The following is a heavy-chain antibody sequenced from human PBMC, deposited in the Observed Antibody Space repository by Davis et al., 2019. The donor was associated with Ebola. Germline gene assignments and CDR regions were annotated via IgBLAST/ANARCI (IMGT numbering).Heavy chain of an antibody. CDR3: ARAPYYYDVSGFYVDY. D-gene: IGHD3-22*01. CDR1: GYTFTSYW. CDR2: IYPGDSDT. Sequence: GESLKISCQASGYTFTSYWIGWVRQMPGKGLEWMGLIYPGDSDTRYSPSFLGQVIFSADKSISTAYLQWSSLKASDTATYHCARAPYYYDVSGFYVDYWGQGTLVTVSS. J-gene: IGHJ4*02. V-gene: IGHV5-51*01.